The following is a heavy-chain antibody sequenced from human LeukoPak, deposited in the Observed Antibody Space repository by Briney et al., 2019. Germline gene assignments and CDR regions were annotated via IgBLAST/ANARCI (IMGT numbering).Heavy chain of an antibody. CDR1: GGSIRSYY. V-gene: IGHV4-59*08. CDR2: VYYGGST. Sequence: PSESLSLTCTVSGGSIRSYYWSWIRQPPGKGLEWVGYVYYGGSTNYNPSLKRRVTTSVNTTTNKFSLKLITVPTADETAYYCARQEMATTLSVDYWGQGTLVTVSS. CDR3: ARQEMATTLSVDY. D-gene: IGHD5-24*01. J-gene: IGHJ4*02.